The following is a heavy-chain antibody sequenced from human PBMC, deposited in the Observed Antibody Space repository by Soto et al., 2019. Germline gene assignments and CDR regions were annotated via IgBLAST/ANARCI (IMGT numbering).Heavy chain of an antibody. D-gene: IGHD3-22*01. V-gene: IGHV3-53*01. CDR1: GFTVSSNY. J-gene: IGHJ1*01. CDR2: IYSGGST. Sequence: EVQLVESGGGLIQPGGSLRLSCAASGFTVSSNYMSWVRQAPGKGLEWVSVIYSGGSTYYADSVKGRFTSSRDNSKNTMYLQMSSLRAEDTAVYYCARDRVESGYPEYFQHWGQGTLVTVSS. CDR3: ARDRVESGYPEYFQH.